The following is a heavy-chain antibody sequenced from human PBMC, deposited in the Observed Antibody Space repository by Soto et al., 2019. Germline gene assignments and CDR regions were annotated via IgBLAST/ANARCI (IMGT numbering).Heavy chain of an antibody. J-gene: IGHJ4*02. CDR1: GCSISSSNW. CDR3: ARDKITGLFDY. Sequence: SETLSLTCAVSGCSISSSNWWSWVRQPPGKGLEWIGEIYHSGSTNYNPSLKSRVTISVDKSKNQFSLKLTSVTAADTAVYYCARDKITGLFDYWGQGTLVTVSS. V-gene: IGHV4-4*02. CDR2: IYHSGST. D-gene: IGHD2-8*02.